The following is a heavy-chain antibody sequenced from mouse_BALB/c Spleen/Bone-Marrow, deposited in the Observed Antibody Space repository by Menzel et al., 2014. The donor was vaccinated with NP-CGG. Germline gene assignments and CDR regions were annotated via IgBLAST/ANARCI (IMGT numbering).Heavy chain of an antibody. CDR2: INSDGGST. J-gene: IGHJ4*01. D-gene: IGHD2-1*01. CDR1: VFTFSSYG. V-gene: IGHV5-6-3*01. Sequence: VQLKESGGGLVQPGGSLKLSCAASVFTFSSYGMSWVRQTPDKRLELVATINSDGGSTYYPDTMERRFIISRDNTKKTLYLQMSSLRSEDTALYYCARHGNYFYYAMDYWGQGTSVTVSS. CDR3: ARHGNYFYYAMDY.